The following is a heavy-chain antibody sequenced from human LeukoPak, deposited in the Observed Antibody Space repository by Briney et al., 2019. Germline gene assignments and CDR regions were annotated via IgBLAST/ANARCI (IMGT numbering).Heavy chain of an antibody. CDR1: GGSISSYY. V-gene: IGHV4-59*01. CDR2: IYSSGST. J-gene: IGHJ3*02. CDR3: ARYTSMVAFHAHGFDI. Sequence: PSETLSLTCTVSGGSISSYYWSWIRQSPGKGLEWIGYIYSSGSTNYNPSLRSRVTMSVDTSKNQFSLKVRSVTAADTAVYYCARYTSMVAFHAHGFDIWGQGTLVTVSS. D-gene: IGHD5-18*01.